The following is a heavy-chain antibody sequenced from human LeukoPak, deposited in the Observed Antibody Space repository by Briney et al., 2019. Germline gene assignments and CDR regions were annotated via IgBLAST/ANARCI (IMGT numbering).Heavy chain of an antibody. CDR2: ISWNSGSI. Sequence: GGSLRLSCAASGFTFDDYGMHWVRQAPGKGLEWVSGISWNSGSIGYADSVKGRFTISRDNAKNSLYLQMNSLRAEDTALYYCAKDGSSGWFLYWGQGTLVTVSS. CDR3: AKDGSSGWFLY. D-gene: IGHD6-19*01. J-gene: IGHJ4*02. CDR1: GFTFDDYG. V-gene: IGHV3-9*01.